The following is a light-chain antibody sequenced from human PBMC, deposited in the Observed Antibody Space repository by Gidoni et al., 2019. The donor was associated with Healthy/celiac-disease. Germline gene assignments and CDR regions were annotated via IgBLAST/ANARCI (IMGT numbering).Light chain of an antibody. CDR3: QQYYSNPLT. CDR2: WAS. Sequence: SPDSLAVSLGESATINCKSSQSVLYSSNNKNYLAWYQQKPGQPPKLLIYWASTRESGVPDRFSGSGSGTDFTLTISSLQAEDVAVYYCQQYYSNPLTFGGGTKVEIK. V-gene: IGKV4-1*01. J-gene: IGKJ4*01. CDR1: QSVLYSSNNKNY.